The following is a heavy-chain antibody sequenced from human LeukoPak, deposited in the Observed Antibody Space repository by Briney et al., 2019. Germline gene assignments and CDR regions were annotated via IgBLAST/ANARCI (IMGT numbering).Heavy chain of an antibody. D-gene: IGHD3-10*01. CDR3: ARGPREIWFGESSY. CDR1: GFTFSSYS. J-gene: IGHJ4*02. Sequence: GGSLRLSCAASGFTFSSYSMNWVRQAPGKGPEWVSSISSSSSYIYYADPVKGRFTISRDNAKNSLYLQMNSLRVEDTAVYYCARGPREIWFGESSYWGQGTLVTVSS. CDR2: ISSSSSYI. V-gene: IGHV3-21*04.